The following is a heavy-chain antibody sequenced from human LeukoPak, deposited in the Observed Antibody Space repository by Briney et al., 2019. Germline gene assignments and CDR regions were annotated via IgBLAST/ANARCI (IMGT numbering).Heavy chain of an antibody. Sequence: PGGSLRLSCAASGFTFSDYNMRWIRQAPGKGLEWVSSISRSGSTKYYADSVKGRFTISRDNAKNSLFLQMNSLRAEDTAVYYCARSRPKFKDFEYWGQGTLVTVSS. CDR1: GFTFSDYN. CDR2: ISRSGSTK. J-gene: IGHJ4*02. V-gene: IGHV3-11*01. CDR3: ARSRPKFKDFEY.